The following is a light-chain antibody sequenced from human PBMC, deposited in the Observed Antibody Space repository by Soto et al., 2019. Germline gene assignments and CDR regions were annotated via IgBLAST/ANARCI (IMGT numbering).Light chain of an antibody. CDR1: NSDVGAYPY. V-gene: IGLV2-14*03. J-gene: IGLJ3*02. CDR3: SSYTSNSTWV. Sequence: QSVLTQPASVSGSPGQSITISCTGTNSDVGAYPYVSWYQQHPGNAPKLLIYEVADRPSGVSDRFSGSKSGNTASLTISALQAEDEAVYYCSSYTSNSTWVFGGGTKVTVL. CDR2: EVA.